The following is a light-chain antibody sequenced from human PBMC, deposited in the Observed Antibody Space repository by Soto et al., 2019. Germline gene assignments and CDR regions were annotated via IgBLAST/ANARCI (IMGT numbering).Light chain of an antibody. CDR1: QSVSRN. Sequence: DTVMTQSPATLSVSPEERATLSCRASQSVSRNLAWYQQKPGQAPSLLIYGASTRATGIPARFSGSGSGTEFTLTISSLQSEDFAIYYCQQSDNWPPLTFGGGTKVEIK. CDR3: QQSDNWPPLT. J-gene: IGKJ4*01. V-gene: IGKV3-15*01. CDR2: GAS.